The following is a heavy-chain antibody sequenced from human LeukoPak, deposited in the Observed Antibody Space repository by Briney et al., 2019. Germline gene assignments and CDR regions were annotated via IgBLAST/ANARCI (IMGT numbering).Heavy chain of an antibody. CDR2: IYYSGST. Sequence: SETLSLTCTVSGGSISSSSYYWGWIRQPPGKGLEWIGSIYYSGSTYYNPSLKSRVTISVDTSKNQFSLKLSSVTAADTAVYYCARARRATNDYWGQGTLVTVSS. V-gene: IGHV4-39*07. D-gene: IGHD1-26*01. CDR3: ARARRATNDY. CDR1: GGSISSSSYY. J-gene: IGHJ4*02.